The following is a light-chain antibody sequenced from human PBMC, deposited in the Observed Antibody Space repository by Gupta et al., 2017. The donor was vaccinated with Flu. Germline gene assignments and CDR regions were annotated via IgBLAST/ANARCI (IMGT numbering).Light chain of an antibody. CDR3: QESYSDPPLWT. CDR2: TAS. Sequence: DIQMTQSPSSLSASIGDRVTITCRTSQTIYNYLNWYQQKPGKAPKLLIYTASTLQSGVPSRFSGSGSGTEFTLTISSLQPEDFATYYCQESYSDPPLWTFGHGTXVEVK. CDR1: QTIYNY. J-gene: IGKJ1*01. V-gene: IGKV1-39*01.